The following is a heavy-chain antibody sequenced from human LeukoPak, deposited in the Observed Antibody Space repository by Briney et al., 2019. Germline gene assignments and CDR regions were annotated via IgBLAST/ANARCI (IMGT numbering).Heavy chain of an antibody. Sequence: GGSLRLSCAASGFAFSTHGMHWVRQAPGKGLEWVAFIRYDGINKYYADSVKGRFTISRDNSKNTLYLQMGSLRAEDMAVYYCARGSSPRSGSYVYYFDYWGQGTLVTVSS. CDR1: GFAFSTHG. D-gene: IGHD3-10*01. CDR3: ARGSSPRSGSYVYYFDY. CDR2: IRYDGINK. J-gene: IGHJ4*02. V-gene: IGHV3-30*02.